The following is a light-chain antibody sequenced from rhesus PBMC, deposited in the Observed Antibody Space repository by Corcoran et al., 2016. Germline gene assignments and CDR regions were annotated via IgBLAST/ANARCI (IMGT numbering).Light chain of an antibody. V-gene: IGKV1-21*01. J-gene: IGKJ1*01. CDR2: KAS. CDR3: QQYNIAPPWT. CDR1: QGISSW. Sequence: DIQMTQSPSSLSASVGDRVTISCRASQGISSWLAWYQQKPGITPKLLIYKASSLQSGVPSRFSGSGSGTDFTLTISSLLPEAFATYYCQQYNIAPPWTFGQGTKVEIK.